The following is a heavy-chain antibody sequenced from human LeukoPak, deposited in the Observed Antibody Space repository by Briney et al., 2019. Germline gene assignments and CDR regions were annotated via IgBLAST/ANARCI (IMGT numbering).Heavy chain of an antibody. CDR1: GGSISSGGYY. CDR3: ARAARDVISCWFDP. Sequence: SETLSLTCTVSGGSISSGGYYWSWIRQHPGKGLEWIGYIYYSGSTYYNPSLKSRVTISVDTSKNQFSLKLSSVTAADTAVCYCARAARDVISCWFDPWGQGTLVTVSS. J-gene: IGHJ5*02. V-gene: IGHV4-31*03. D-gene: IGHD6-6*01. CDR2: IYYSGST.